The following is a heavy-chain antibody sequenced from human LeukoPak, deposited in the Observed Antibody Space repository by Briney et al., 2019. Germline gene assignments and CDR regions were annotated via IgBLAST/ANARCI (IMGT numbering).Heavy chain of an antibody. Sequence: SETLSLTCTVSGVSIFSSYWTWVRQPPGKGLEWIGYVHYSGSTNYSPSLKSRVTMSVDTSKSQFSLKLSSATAADTAVYYCATGRSIRYFDYWGQGTLLTVSS. CDR3: ATGRSIRYFDY. CDR1: GVSIFSSY. V-gene: IGHV4-59*12. CDR2: VHYSGST. D-gene: IGHD3-9*01. J-gene: IGHJ4*02.